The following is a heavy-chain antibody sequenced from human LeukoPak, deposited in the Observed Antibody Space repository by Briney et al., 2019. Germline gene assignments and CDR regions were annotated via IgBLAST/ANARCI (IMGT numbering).Heavy chain of an antibody. CDR2: ISSSGSTI. D-gene: IGHD3-10*02. Sequence: GGSLRLSCVVSGFTFSRYEMNWVRQAPGKGLEWVSYISSSGSTIYYADSVKGRFTISRDNAKNSLYLQMNSLRAEDTAVYYCAELGITMIGGVWGKGTTVTVSS. CDR1: GFTFSRYE. CDR3: AELGITMIGGV. V-gene: IGHV3-48*03. J-gene: IGHJ6*04.